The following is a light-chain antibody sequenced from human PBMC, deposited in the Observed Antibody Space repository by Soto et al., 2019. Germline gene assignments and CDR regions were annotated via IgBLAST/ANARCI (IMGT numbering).Light chain of an antibody. V-gene: IGKV1-39*01. Sequence: DIQMTQSPSSLSASVGDRVTITCRASQSISNYLNWYQQKPGKAPKLLIYAASSLQSGVPSRFSGGGSGTDFTLTITILQPEDFATYSGQQSYITPPTFGPGTKVDI. CDR3: QQSYITPPT. CDR2: AAS. CDR1: QSISNY. J-gene: IGKJ3*01.